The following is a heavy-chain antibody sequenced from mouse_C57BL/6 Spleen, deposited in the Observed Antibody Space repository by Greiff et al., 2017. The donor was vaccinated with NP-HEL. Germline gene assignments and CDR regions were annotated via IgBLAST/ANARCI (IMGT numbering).Heavy chain of an antibody. D-gene: IGHD1-1*01. V-gene: IGHV1-9*01. J-gene: IGHJ2*01. CDR1: GYTFTGYW. CDR2: ILPGSGST. CDR3: ARRIRDYYGSSQKGFDY. Sequence: VQLQQSGAELMKPGASVKLSCKATGYTFTGYWIEWVKQRPGHGLEWIGEILPGSGSTNYNEKFKGKATFTADTSSNTAYMQLSSLTTEDSAIYYCARRIRDYYGSSQKGFDYWGQGTTLTVSS.